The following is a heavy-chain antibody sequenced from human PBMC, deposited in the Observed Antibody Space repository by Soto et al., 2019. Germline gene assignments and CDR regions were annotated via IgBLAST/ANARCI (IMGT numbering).Heavy chain of an antibody. CDR1: EFTFTSYW. J-gene: IGHJ4*02. V-gene: IGHV3-74*01. CDR2: ISSDGSST. D-gene: IGHD3-10*01. CDR3: ATCASGSPAAY. Sequence: EVQLVESGGGLVQPGGSLRLSCAASEFTFTSYWMHWVRQAPGKGLVWVSRISSDGSSTSYADSVRGRFTISRDNAKNTLYLQINSLRVEDTAVYYCATCASGSPAAYWGQGTLVTVSS.